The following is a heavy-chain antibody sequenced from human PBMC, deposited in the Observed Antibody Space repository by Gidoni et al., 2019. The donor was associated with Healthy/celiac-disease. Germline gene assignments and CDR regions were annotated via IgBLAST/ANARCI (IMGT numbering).Heavy chain of an antibody. CDR3: ARGFLGQLVLDNWFDP. V-gene: IGHV1-69*09. Sequence: QVQLVQSGAEVKKPGSSVNVSCKASGGTFSSYAISWVRQAPGQGLEWMGRIIPILGIANYAQKFQGRVTITADKSTSTAYMELSSLRSEDTAVYYCARGFLGQLVLDNWFDPWGQGTLVTVSS. CDR1: GGTFSSYA. J-gene: IGHJ5*02. CDR2: IIPILGIA. D-gene: IGHD6-6*01.